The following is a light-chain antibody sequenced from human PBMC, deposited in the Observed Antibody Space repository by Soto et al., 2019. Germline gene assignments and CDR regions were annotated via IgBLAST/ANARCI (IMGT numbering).Light chain of an antibody. Sequence: HSALTQPPSASGSPGQSVSISCTGTSSDVGVYNYVSWYQLHPGKAPKVMIYEVSQRPSGVPDRFSGSKSGNTASLTVSGLQAEDVAEYYCSSYAANNYVFGTGTKVTVX. V-gene: IGLV2-8*01. J-gene: IGLJ1*01. CDR1: SSDVGVYNY. CDR2: EVS. CDR3: SSYAANNYV.